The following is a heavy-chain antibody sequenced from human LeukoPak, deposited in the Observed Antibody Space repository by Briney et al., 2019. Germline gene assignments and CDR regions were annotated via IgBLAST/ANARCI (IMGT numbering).Heavy chain of an antibody. CDR1: GFTFRSYG. CDR3: ARDFSTSYDYVWGRGWFDP. D-gene: IGHD3-16*01. J-gene: IGHJ5*02. V-gene: IGHV3-33*01. Sequence: PGGSLRLSCAASGFTFRSYGMHWVRQAPGKGLEWVAVIWYDGSNKYYADSVKGRFTISRDNSKNTLYLQMNSLRAEDTAVYYCARDFSTSYDYVWGRGWFDPWGQGTLVTVSS. CDR2: IWYDGSNK.